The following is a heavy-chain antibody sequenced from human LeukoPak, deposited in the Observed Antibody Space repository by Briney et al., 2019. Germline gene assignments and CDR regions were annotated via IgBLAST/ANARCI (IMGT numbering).Heavy chain of an antibody. V-gene: IGHV4-61*05. CDR3: ARGGDCGGDCYSGYYYYYYMDV. CDR2: IFYSGST. J-gene: IGHJ6*03. CDR1: GGSISTSNYY. D-gene: IGHD2-21*02. Sequence: SETLSLTCTVSGGSISTSNYYWGWIRQPPGKGLEWIGNIFYSGSTNYNPSLKSRVTISVDTSKNQFSLKLSSVTAADTAVYYCARGGDCGGDCYSGYYYYYYMDVWGKGTTVTVSS.